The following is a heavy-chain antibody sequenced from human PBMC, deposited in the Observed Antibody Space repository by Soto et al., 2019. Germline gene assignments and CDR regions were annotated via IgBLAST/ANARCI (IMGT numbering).Heavy chain of an antibody. V-gene: IGHV1-3*01. Sequence: ASVKVSCKASGYTFTSYAMHWVRQAPGQRLEWMGWINAGNGNTKYSQKFQGRVTITRDTSASTAYMELSSLRSEDTAVYYCAGGSGWYRDRWFDPWGQGTLVTVSS. CDR2: INAGNGNT. CDR3: AGGSGWYRDRWFDP. D-gene: IGHD6-19*01. J-gene: IGHJ5*02. CDR1: GYTFTSYA.